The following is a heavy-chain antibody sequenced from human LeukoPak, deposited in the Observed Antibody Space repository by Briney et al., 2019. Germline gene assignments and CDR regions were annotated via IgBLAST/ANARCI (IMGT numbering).Heavy chain of an antibody. CDR1: GFTFSSYA. J-gene: IGHJ4*02. CDR3: AKLVAVSGGANDY. CDR2: ISYDGSNK. V-gene: IGHV3-30-3*02. Sequence: GGPLRLSCAASGFTFSSYAMHWVRQAPGKGLGWVAVISYDGSNKYYADSVKGRFTISRDNSKNTLYLQMNSLRAEDTALYYCAKLVAVSGGANDYWGQGTLVTVSS. D-gene: IGHD3-10*01.